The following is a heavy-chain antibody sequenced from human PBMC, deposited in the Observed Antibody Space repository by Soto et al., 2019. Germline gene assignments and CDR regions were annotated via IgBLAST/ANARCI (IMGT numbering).Heavy chain of an antibody. J-gene: IGHJ5*02. Sequence: QITLKESGPTLVKPTQTLTLTCTFSGFSLSTSGVGVGWIRQPPGKALEWLALIYWDDDKRYSPSLKSRLTITKDTSKHQVVLTMTNIDPVDTATYYCAHRREVYCSGGSCDRFDPWGQGTLVTVSS. D-gene: IGHD2-15*01. V-gene: IGHV2-5*02. CDR2: IYWDDDK. CDR1: GFSLSTSGVG. CDR3: AHRREVYCSGGSCDRFDP.